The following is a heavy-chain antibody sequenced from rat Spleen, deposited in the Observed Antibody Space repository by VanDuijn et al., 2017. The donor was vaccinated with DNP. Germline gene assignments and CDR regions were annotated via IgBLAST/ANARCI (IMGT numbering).Heavy chain of an antibody. CDR1: GYSITSSYR. CDR2: VNSAGNT. J-gene: IGHJ2*01. Sequence: EVQLQESGPGLVKPSQSLSLTCSVTGYSITSSYRWSWIRKFPGNKLEWMGSVNSAGNTNYNPSLRSRISITRDTSKNQFFLQVNSVTTEDTATYYCATHDWDYWGQGVMVTVSS. CDR3: ATHDWDY. D-gene: IGHD4-2*01. V-gene: IGHV3-3*01.